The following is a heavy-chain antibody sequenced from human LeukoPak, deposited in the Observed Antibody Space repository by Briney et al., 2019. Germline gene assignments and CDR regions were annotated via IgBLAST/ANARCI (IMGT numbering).Heavy chain of an antibody. CDR3: AREVYSSSGNWFDP. CDR1: GYTFTGYY. J-gene: IGHJ5*02. V-gene: IGHV1-2*02. CDR2: INPNSGGT. D-gene: IGHD6-6*01. Sequence: ASVTVSCKASGYTFTGYYMHWVRQAPGQGLEWMGWINPNSGGTNYAQKFQGRVTMTRDTSISTAYMELSRLRSDDTAVYYCAREVYSSSGNWFDPWGQGTLVTVSS.